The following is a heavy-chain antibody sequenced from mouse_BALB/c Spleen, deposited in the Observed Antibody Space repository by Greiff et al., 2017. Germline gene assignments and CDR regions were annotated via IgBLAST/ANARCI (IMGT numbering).Heavy chain of an antibody. J-gene: IGHJ4*01. D-gene: IGHD1-1*02. V-gene: IGHV1S56*01. CDR2: IYPGNVNT. CDR1: GYTFTSYY. Sequence: VQLQQSGPELVKPGASVRISCKASGYTFTSYYIHWVKQRPGQGLEWIGWIYPGNVNTKYNEKFKGKATLTADKSSSTAYMQLSSLTSEDSAVYFCATFTMTYAMDYWGQGTSVTVSS. CDR3: ATFTMTYAMDY.